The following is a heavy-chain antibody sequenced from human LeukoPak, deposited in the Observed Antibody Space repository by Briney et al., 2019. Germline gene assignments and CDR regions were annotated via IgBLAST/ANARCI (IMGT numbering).Heavy chain of an antibody. V-gene: IGHV1-24*01. CDR2: FDPEDGET. Sequence: ASVKLSCKVSGYTLTELSMHWVRQAPGKGLEWMGGFDPEDGETIYAQKFQGRVTMTEDTSTDTAYMELSSLRSEDTAVYYCATSRPVLRYFPCDYWGQGTLVTVSS. J-gene: IGHJ4*02. CDR3: ATSRPVLRYFPCDY. CDR1: GYTLTELS. D-gene: IGHD3-9*01.